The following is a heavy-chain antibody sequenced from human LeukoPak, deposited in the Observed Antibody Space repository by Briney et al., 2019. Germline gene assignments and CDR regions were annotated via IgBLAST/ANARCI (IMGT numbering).Heavy chain of an antibody. D-gene: IGHD2-15*01. CDR1: GGSISSYY. Sequence: KPSETLSLTCTVSGGSISSYYWSWIRQPPGKGLEWIGYIYYSGSTNYNPSLKSRVTISVDTSKNQFSLKLSSVTAADTAVYYWARDSRMYCSGGSCHDAFDIWGKGTMVTVSS. CDR3: ARDSRMYCSGGSCHDAFDI. J-gene: IGHJ3*02. CDR2: IYYSGST. V-gene: IGHV4-59*01.